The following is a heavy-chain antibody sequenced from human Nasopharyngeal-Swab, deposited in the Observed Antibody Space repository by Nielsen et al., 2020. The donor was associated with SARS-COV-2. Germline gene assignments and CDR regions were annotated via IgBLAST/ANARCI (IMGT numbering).Heavy chain of an antibody. D-gene: IGHD2-2*01. V-gene: IGHV4-34*01. J-gene: IGHJ5*02. CDR3: ARGREYCSSTRCNNWFDP. CDR1: GGSFSGYY. Sequence: SETLSLTCAVYGGSFSGYYWSWIRQPPGKGLEWIGEINHSGSTNYNPSLKSRVTISVDTSKNQFSLKLSSVTAADTAVYYCARGREYCSSTRCNNWFDPWGQGTLVTVSS. CDR2: INHSGST.